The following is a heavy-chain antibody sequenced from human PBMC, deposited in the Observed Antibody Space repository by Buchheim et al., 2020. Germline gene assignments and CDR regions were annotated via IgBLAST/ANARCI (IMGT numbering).Heavy chain of an antibody. CDR2: ISATSSYI. CDR3: ARDGGYTGHDFDY. Sequence: EVQLVESGGGLVKPGGSLRLSCAASGFTFSSYSMNWVRQAPGKGLEWVSSISATSSYIYYADSVKGRFTISRDNAKNSLYLQMHSLRADETAVYYCARDGGYTGHDFDYWGQGAL. V-gene: IGHV3-21*01. D-gene: IGHD5-12*01. J-gene: IGHJ4*02. CDR1: GFTFSSYS.